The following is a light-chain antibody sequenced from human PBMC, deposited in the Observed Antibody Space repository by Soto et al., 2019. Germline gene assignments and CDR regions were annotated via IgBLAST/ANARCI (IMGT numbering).Light chain of an antibody. J-gene: IGLJ1*01. CDR1: SSNIGNNG. CDR2: YDD. Sequence: QSVLTQAPSVSGAPRQRVTISCSGSSSNIGNNGVNWYQQVPGKAPKLLIYYDDLKPSGVSKRFSGSKSGTSASLAISGLQSEDEADYYCAAWDDSLNAYVFGIGTRSPS. V-gene: IGLV1-36*01. CDR3: AAWDDSLNAYV.